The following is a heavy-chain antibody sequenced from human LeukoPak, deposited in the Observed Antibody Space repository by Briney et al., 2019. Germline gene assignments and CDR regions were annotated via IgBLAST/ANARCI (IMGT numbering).Heavy chain of an antibody. D-gene: IGHD3-22*01. Sequence: ASVKLFCKASRYTFTSYYMQWVRQAPGQGLGWMGWINPNSGGTNYAQKFQGRVTMTRDTSISTAYMELSRLRSDDTAVYYCARSTNPYYYDSSGYYPFGAFDIWGQGTMVTVSS. CDR3: ARSTNPYYYDSSGYYPFGAFDI. CDR1: RYTFTSYY. V-gene: IGHV1-2*02. CDR2: INPNSGGT. J-gene: IGHJ3*02.